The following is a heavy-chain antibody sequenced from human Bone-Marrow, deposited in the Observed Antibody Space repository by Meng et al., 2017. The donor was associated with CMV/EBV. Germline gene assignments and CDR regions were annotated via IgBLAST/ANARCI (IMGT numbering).Heavy chain of an antibody. CDR3: ARKSNTTRRGLFDY. V-gene: IGHV4-39*01. CDR1: GGSISSSSYY. Sequence: SETLSLTCTVSGGSISSSSYYWGWIRQPPGKGLEWIGSIYYSGSTYYNPSLKSRVTISVDTSKNQFSLKLSSVTAADTAVYYCARKSNTTRRGLFDYWGQGALVTVSS. D-gene: IGHD5-24*01. J-gene: IGHJ4*02. CDR2: IYYSGST.